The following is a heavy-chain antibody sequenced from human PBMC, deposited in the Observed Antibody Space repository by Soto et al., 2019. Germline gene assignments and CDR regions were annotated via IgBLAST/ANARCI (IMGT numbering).Heavy chain of an antibody. V-gene: IGHV3-74*01. Sequence: EVQLVESGGGLVQPGGSLRLYCAASGLTFSISWMHWVRQAPGKGLEWVSRINGDGSSTSNADPVKGRFTINSDNAKNTLYLEMNSLRAEDTAVYYCARESMWAPDYWGQGTLGAVSS. D-gene: IGHD1-26*01. CDR1: GLTFSISW. CDR2: INGDGSST. CDR3: ARESMWAPDY. J-gene: IGHJ4*02.